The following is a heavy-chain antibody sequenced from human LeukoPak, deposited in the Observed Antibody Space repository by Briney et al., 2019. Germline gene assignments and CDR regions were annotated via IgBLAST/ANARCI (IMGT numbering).Heavy chain of an antibody. CDR3: TSAPDSSGDAFDI. Sequence: ETLSLTCTVSGGSISSSSYYWGLIRQPPGKGLELIGSIYYSGSTYYNPSLKSRVTISVDTSKNQFSLKLSSVTAADTAVYYCTSAPDSSGDAFDIWGQGTMVTVSS. CDR2: IYYSGST. D-gene: IGHD3-22*01. V-gene: IGHV4-39*07. CDR1: GGSISSSSYY. J-gene: IGHJ3*02.